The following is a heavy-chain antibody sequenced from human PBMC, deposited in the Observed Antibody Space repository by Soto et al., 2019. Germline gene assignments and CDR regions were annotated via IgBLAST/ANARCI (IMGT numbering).Heavy chain of an antibody. J-gene: IGHJ4*02. V-gene: IGHV1-3*01. CDR3: ARELQGLYYFDF. CDR2: INADNGDT. Sequence: ASVKVSCKASGYTFTSYAMHWVRQAPGQRLEWLGWINADNGDTKYSQKFSGRVTITRDTSANTAFMELSSLRSEDTAMYYCARELQGLYYFDFWGQGTLVTVSS. D-gene: IGHD4-4*01. CDR1: GYTFTSYA.